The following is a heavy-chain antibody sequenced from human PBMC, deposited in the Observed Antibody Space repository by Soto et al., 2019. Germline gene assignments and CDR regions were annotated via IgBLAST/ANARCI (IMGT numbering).Heavy chain of an antibody. CDR3: ASDSHCCGDCPYYYYGMDV. J-gene: IGHJ6*02. CDR2: IYYSGST. Sequence: QVQLQESGPGLVKPSQTLSLTCTVSGGSISSGDYYWSWIRQPPGKGLEWIGYIYYSGSTYYNPSLQSRVTISVDTSENQFSLKLSSVTAADTAVYYCASDSHCCGDCPYYYYGMDVWGQGTTVTVSS. CDR1: GGSISSGDYY. D-gene: IGHD2-21*02. V-gene: IGHV4-30-4*01.